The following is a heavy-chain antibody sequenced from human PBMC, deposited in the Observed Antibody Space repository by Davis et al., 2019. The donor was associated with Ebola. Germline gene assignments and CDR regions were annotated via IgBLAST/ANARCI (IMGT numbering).Heavy chain of an antibody. CDR1: GFTFSRYD. J-gene: IGHJ2*01. V-gene: IGHV3-48*03. D-gene: IGHD5-12*01. CDR2: ISSSGSTI. CDR3: ARVGWWLRMYFDL. Sequence: GESLKISCAASGFTFSRYDMNWVRQAPGKGLEWVSYISSSGSTIYYADSVKGRFTISRDNAKNSLYLQMNSLRAEDTAVYYCARVGWWLRMYFDLWGRGTLVTVSS.